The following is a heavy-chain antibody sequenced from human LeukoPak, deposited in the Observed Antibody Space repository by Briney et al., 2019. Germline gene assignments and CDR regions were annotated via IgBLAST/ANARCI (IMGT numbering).Heavy chain of an antibody. Sequence: GGSLRLSCTASGFTFGDYAMSWFRQAPGKGLEWVGFIRSKAYGGTTEYAASVKGRFTISRDDSKSIAYLQMNSLKTEDTAVYYCTRAPGYYYDSSGYPAYWGQGTLVTVSS. CDR2: IRSKAYGGTT. J-gene: IGHJ4*02. D-gene: IGHD3-22*01. CDR3: TRAPGYYYDSSGYPAY. V-gene: IGHV3-49*03. CDR1: GFTFGDYA.